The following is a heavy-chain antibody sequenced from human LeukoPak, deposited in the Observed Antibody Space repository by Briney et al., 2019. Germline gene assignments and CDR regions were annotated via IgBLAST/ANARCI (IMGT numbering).Heavy chain of an antibody. CDR3: AIASQLSVVLFYYYMDV. CDR2: IIPILGIA. D-gene: IGHD3-16*02. V-gene: IGHV1-69*02. CDR1: GGTFSSYT. Sequence: SVKVSCKASGGTFSSYTSSWVRQAPGQGLEWMGRIIPILGIANYAQKFQGRVPITADKSTSTAYMELSSLRSEDTAVYYCAIASQLSVVLFYYYMDVWGKGTTVTVSS. J-gene: IGHJ6*03.